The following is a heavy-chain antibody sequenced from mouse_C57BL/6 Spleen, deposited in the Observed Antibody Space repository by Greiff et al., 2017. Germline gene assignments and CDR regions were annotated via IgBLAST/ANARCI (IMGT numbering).Heavy chain of an antibody. CDR1: GYTFTDYE. CDR2: LDPETGGP. CDR3: SGGDGYPSWFAY. J-gene: IGHJ3*01. Sequence: QVQLKASGAELVRPGASVTLSCKASGYTFTDYEMHWVKQTPVHGLEWIGDLDPETGGPAYNQTFKGKAILTADKSSSTAYMALRGLTSEYSAVYYWSGGDGYPSWFAYWGQGTLVTVSA. D-gene: IGHD2-3*01. V-gene: IGHV1-15*01.